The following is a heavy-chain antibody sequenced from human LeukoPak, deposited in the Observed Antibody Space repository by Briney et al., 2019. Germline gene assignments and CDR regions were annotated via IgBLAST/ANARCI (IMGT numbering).Heavy chain of an antibody. D-gene: IGHD3-3*01. Sequence: GGSLRLSCAASGFTFSSYGIHWVRQAPGKGLEWVAVIWYDGSNKYYADSVKGRFTISRDNSKNTLYLQMNSLRAEDTAVYYCARVGPIFGVVINNYYYYYMDVWGKGTTVTVSS. J-gene: IGHJ6*03. V-gene: IGHV3-33*01. CDR1: GFTFSSYG. CDR3: ARVGPIFGVVINNYYYYYMDV. CDR2: IWYDGSNK.